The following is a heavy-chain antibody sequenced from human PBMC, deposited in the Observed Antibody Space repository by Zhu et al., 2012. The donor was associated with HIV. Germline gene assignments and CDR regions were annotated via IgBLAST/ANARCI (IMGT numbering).Heavy chain of an antibody. CDR2: INHSGST. D-gene: IGHD2-8*01. V-gene: IGHV4-34*01. CDR1: GGSFSSYY. Sequence: QVQLQQWGAGLLKPSETLSLTCAVYGGSFSSYYWSWIRQPPGKGLEWIAEINHSGSTNYNPSLKSRVTVSVYTSKSRFSLKMSSVTAADTAVYYCARHGLGYASKWYRGNWYFDVWGRGTLVTVSS. CDR3: ARHGLGYASKWYRGNWYFDV. J-gene: IGHJ2*01.